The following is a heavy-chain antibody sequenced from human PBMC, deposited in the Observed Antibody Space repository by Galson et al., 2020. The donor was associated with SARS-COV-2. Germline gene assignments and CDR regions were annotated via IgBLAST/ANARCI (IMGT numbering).Heavy chain of an antibody. Sequence: GESLKISCAASGFTFSSYGMHWVRQAPGKGLEWVAVIWYDGSNKYYADSVKGRFTISRDNSKNTLYLQMNSLRAEDTAVYYCARDFSWVVPEYGDVQRGGDYWGQGALVTVSS. CDR2: IWYDGSNK. CDR1: GFTFSSYG. CDR3: ARDFSWVVPEYGDVQRGGDY. J-gene: IGHJ4*02. D-gene: IGHD4-17*01. V-gene: IGHV3-33*01.